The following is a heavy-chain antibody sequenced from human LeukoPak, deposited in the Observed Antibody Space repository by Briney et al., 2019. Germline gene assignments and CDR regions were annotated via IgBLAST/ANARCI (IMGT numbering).Heavy chain of an antibody. CDR3: ARKVPNDSSGYYYRGQFDP. J-gene: IGHJ5*02. CDR1: GGTFSSYA. V-gene: IGHV1-69*06. CDR2: IIPIFGTA. D-gene: IGHD3-22*01. Sequence: ASVKVSCKASGGTFSSYAISWVRQAPGQGLEWMGGIIPIFGTANYAQKFQGRVTITADKSTSTAYMELSSLRFEDTAVYYCARKVPNDSSGYYYRGQFDPWGQGTLVTVSS.